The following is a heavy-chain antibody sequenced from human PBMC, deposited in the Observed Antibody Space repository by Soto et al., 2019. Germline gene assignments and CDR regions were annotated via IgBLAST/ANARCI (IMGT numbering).Heavy chain of an antibody. Sequence: QERLVQSGAEVRKPGSSVKVSCKVTGGTSTRYAINWVRQAPGQGLEWMGGIVPMFGTSKYAQKFRGRVTITADKSTNTAYMELSSLTSEDTAVYYCARGGGSGTYNAAYFDFWGQGTLVTVSS. CDR2: IVPMFGTS. V-gene: IGHV1-69*06. D-gene: IGHD3-10*01. CDR1: GGTSTRYA. CDR3: ARGGGSGTYNAAYFDF. J-gene: IGHJ4*02.